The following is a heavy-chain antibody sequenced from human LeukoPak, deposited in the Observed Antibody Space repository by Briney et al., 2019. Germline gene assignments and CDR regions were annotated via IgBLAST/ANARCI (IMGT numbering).Heavy chain of an antibody. Sequence: GGSLRLSCAASGFTFDDYTMHWVRQAPGKGLEWVSLISWDGGSTYYADSVKGRFTISRDNSKNSLYLQMNSLRTEDTALYYCAKDSFRGNRNAGYSSGWYVNWGQGTLVTVSS. D-gene: IGHD6-19*01. J-gene: IGHJ4*02. CDR1: GFTFDDYT. V-gene: IGHV3-43*01. CDR2: ISWDGGST. CDR3: AKDSFRGNRNAGYSSGWYVN.